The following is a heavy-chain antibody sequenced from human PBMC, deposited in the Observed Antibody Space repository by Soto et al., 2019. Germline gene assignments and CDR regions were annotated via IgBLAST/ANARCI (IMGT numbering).Heavy chain of an antibody. Sequence: DVQLVESGGGLVQPGGSLRLSCEASEYTFSSLWTNWVRQAPGKGLEWVAIIEQNGGERNYLDSVKGRFTISRDNAKKSVYLQMNSLRAEDTALYYCVGGYGWLPDYWGQGTLVIVSS. D-gene: IGHD6-19*01. CDR1: EYTFSSLW. J-gene: IGHJ4*02. CDR2: IEQNGGER. V-gene: IGHV3-7*05. CDR3: VGGYGWLPDY.